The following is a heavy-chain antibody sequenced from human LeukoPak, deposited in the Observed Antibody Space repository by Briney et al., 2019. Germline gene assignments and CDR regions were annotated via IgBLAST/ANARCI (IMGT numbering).Heavy chain of an antibody. CDR3: ARRYSGWSHFDY. Sequence: SETLSLTCTVSGGSISSYYWSWIRQPPGKSLEWIGYIHYSGSTNYNPSLKSRVTISVDTSKNQFSLKLNSVTAADTGVYYSARRYSGWSHFDYWGQGTLVTVSS. J-gene: IGHJ4*02. CDR1: GGSISSYY. D-gene: IGHD6-19*01. CDR2: IHYSGST. V-gene: IGHV4-59*08.